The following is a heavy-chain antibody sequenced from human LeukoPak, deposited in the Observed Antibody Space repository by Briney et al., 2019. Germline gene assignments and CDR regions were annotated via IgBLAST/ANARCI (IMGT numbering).Heavy chain of an antibody. CDR1: GFTFSSYN. CDR2: ITSGSSYR. Sequence: GGSLRLSCAASGFTFSSYNMNWVRQAPGKGLEWVSSITSGSSYRFYADSVKGRFTISRDNAKNSLYLQMNSLRAEDTAVYYCARDPYSGRYGNYYYYFMDVWGKGTTVTISS. V-gene: IGHV3-21*01. D-gene: IGHD1-26*01. CDR3: ARDPYSGRYGNYYYYFMDV. J-gene: IGHJ6*03.